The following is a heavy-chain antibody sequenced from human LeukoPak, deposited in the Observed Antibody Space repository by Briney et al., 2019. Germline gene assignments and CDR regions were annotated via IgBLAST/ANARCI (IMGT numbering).Heavy chain of an antibody. J-gene: IGHJ4*02. CDR2: IYSGGTT. CDR3: ARGVAAAGTTLNY. V-gene: IGHV3-66*01. D-gene: IGHD6-13*01. Sequence: LPGGSLRLSCAASGFTVSSSYMTWVRQAPGKGLEWVSVIYSGGTTYYADSVKGRFTISRDNSKNTLYLQMNSLRAEDTAVYYCARGVAAAGTTLNYWGQGTLVTVFS. CDR1: GFTVSSSY.